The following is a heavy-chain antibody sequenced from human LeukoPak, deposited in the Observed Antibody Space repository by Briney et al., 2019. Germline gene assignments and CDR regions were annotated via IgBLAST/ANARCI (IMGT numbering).Heavy chain of an antibody. CDR3: ARSKGHSRYYYYMDV. CDR2: IIPIFGTA. Sequence: SVKVSCKASGGTFGSYAISWVRQAPGQGLEWMGGIIPIFGTANYAQKFQGRVTITADKSTSTAYMELSSLRSEDTAVYYCARSKGHSRYYYYMDVWGKGTTVTVSS. J-gene: IGHJ6*03. CDR1: GGTFGSYA. D-gene: IGHD2-15*01. V-gene: IGHV1-69*06.